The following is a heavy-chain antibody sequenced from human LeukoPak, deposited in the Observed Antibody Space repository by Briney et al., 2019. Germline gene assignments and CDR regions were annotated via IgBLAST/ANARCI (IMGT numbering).Heavy chain of an antibody. CDR2: ISGSGGST. J-gene: IGHJ4*02. Sequence: GGSLRLSCAASGFTFSSYAMSWVRQAPGKGLEWVAAISGSGGSTYYADSVKGRFTISRDNSKNTLYLQMNSLRAEDTAVYYCAKAQFLGYSNSYYFDYWGQGTLVTVSS. V-gene: IGHV3-23*01. CDR1: GFTFSSYA. D-gene: IGHD4-11*01. CDR3: AKAQFLGYSNSYYFDY.